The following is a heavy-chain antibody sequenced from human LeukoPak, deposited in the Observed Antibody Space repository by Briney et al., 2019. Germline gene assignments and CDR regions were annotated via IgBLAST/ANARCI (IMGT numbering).Heavy chain of an antibody. Sequence: ASVKVSCKASGYSFVGYGITWVRQAPGQGLEWMGWFNPENGNTNYAQKVQGRVTMTADTSTSTSYMELRSLRSDDTAVYYCAREGEQGSSRFDYWGQGTLVTVSS. V-gene: IGHV1-18*01. CDR3: AREGEQGSSRFDY. CDR1: GYSFVGYG. J-gene: IGHJ4*02. D-gene: IGHD3-16*01. CDR2: FNPENGNT.